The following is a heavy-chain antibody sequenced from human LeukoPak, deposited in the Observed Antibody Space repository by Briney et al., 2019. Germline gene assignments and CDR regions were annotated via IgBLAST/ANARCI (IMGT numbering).Heavy chain of an antibody. V-gene: IGHV3-23*01. CDR3: ARYSGSYYYPPAWDL. J-gene: IGHJ4*02. CDR2: TSTSGGSA. Sequence: PGGYLRLSCAASGFTFSNNAMSWVRQAPGKGLEWFSATSTSGGSAYYADSVKGRFTISRDNSKNTLYLQMDSLRADDTAVYYCARYSGSYYYPPAWDLWGQGTLVTVSS. D-gene: IGHD1-26*01. CDR1: GFTFSNNA.